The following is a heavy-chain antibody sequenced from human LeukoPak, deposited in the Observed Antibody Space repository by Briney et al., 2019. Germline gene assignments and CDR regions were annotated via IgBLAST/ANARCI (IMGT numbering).Heavy chain of an antibody. CDR3: AKEFTIFGGPGYFDS. Sequence: GGSLRLSCAASGFTFSSYGMHWVRQAPGKGLEWVAFIRYDGTNTYYADSVKGRFTVSRDNSKNTLYLQMNSLRAEDTAVYYCAKEFTIFGGPGYFDSWGQGTLVTASS. CDR2: IRYDGTNT. J-gene: IGHJ4*02. V-gene: IGHV3-30*02. D-gene: IGHD3-3*01. CDR1: GFTFSSYG.